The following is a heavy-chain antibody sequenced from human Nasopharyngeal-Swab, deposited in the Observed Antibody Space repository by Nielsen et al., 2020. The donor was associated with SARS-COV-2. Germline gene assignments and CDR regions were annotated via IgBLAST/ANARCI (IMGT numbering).Heavy chain of an antibody. V-gene: IGHV3-7*03. D-gene: IGHD3-22*01. CDR2: IKQDGSEK. Sequence: WIRQPPGRGLEWVANIKQDGSEKYYVDSVKGRFTISRDNAKNTLYLQMNSLRAEDTAVYYCAKAARITMVVVYDYWGQGTLVTVSS. CDR3: AKAARITMVVVYDY. J-gene: IGHJ4*02.